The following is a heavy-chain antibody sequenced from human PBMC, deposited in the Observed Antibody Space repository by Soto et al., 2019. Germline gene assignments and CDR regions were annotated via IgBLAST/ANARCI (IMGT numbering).Heavy chain of an antibody. J-gene: IGHJ6*02. CDR2: IIPIFGTA. CDR1: GGTFSSYA. Sequence: ASVKVSCKASGGTFSSYAISWVRQAPGQGLEWMGGIIPIFGTANYAQKFQGRVTITADESTSTAYMELSSLRSEDTAVYYCASDQAYGSGYYPPDYYYYGMDVWGQGTTVTVSS. V-gene: IGHV1-69*13. D-gene: IGHD3-22*01. CDR3: ASDQAYGSGYYPPDYYYYGMDV.